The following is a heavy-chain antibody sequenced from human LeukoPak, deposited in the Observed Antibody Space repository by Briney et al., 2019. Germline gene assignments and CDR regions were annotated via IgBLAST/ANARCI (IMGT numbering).Heavy chain of an antibody. CDR3: ARDRYYYGSGNYPLDY. J-gene: IGHJ4*02. V-gene: IGHV4-4*07. Sequence: PSETLSLTCTVSGGSISSYYWSWIRQPAGKGLEWIGRIYTSGSSNYNPSLKSRVTMSVDTSKNQFSLKLNSVTAADTAVYYCARDRYYYGSGNYPLDYWGQGTLVTVSS. D-gene: IGHD3-10*01. CDR2: IYTSGSS. CDR1: GGSISSYY.